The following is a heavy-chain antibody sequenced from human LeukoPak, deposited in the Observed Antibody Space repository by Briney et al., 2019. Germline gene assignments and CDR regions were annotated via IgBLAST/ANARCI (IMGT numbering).Heavy chain of an antibody. V-gene: IGHV1-24*01. Sequence: ASVKVSCKVSGYTLTELSMHWVRQAPGKGLEWMGGFDPEDGETIYAQKFQGRVTMTEDTSTDTAYMELSSLRSEDTAVYYCATSGTYGGLYDYVWGSSSDAFDISGQGTMVTVSS. CDR3: ATSGTYGGLYDYVWGSSSDAFDI. CDR2: FDPEDGET. D-gene: IGHD3-16*01. J-gene: IGHJ3*02. CDR1: GYTLTELS.